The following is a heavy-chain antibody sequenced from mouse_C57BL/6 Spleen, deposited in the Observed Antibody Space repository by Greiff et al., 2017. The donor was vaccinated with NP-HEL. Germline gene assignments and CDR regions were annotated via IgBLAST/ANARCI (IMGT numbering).Heavy chain of an antibody. D-gene: IGHD1-1*01. V-gene: IGHV1-80*01. CDR3: ARRGTTVGFDY. CDR1: GYAFSSYW. J-gene: IGHJ2*01. CDR2: IYPGDGDT. Sequence: ESGAELVKPGASVKISCKASGYAFSSYWMNWVKQRPGKGLEWIGQIYPGDGDTNYNGKFKGKATLTADKSSSTAYMQLSSLTSEDSAVYFCARRGTTVGFDYWGQGTTLTVSS.